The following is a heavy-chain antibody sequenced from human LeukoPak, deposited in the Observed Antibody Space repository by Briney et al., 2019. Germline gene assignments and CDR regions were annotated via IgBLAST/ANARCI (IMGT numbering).Heavy chain of an antibody. V-gene: IGHV4-34*01. Sequence: SETLSLTCTVSGGSLSSYYWSWIRQPPGKGLEWIGEINHSGSTNYNPSLKSRVTISVDTSKNQFSLKLSSVTAADTAVYYCARGGAIFGVVTRYYMDVWGKGTTVTVSS. CDR2: INHSGST. CDR3: ARGGAIFGVVTRYYMDV. J-gene: IGHJ6*03. CDR1: GGSLSSYY. D-gene: IGHD3-3*01.